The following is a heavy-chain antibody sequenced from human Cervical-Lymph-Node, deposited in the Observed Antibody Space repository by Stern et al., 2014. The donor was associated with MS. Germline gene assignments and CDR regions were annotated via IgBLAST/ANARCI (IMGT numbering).Heavy chain of an antibody. Sequence: VQLVQSGSDLGNPGASVKVSCKASGYTFTVYPINWVRQAPGQGLEWMGWMNTGTGKPTYAQGFTGRFVFSLDTSVNTAHLQISGLTPEDTAVYYCARGRYCSYEKCYSDYWGQGTLVTVSS. V-gene: IGHV7-4-1*01. J-gene: IGHJ4*02. D-gene: IGHD2-15*01. CDR2: MNTGTGKP. CDR3: ARGRYCSYEKCYSDY. CDR1: GYTFTVYP.